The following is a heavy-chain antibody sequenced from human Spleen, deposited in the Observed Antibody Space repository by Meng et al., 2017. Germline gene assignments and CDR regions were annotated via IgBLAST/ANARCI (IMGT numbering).Heavy chain of an antibody. V-gene: IGHV3-66*02. D-gene: IGHD5-12*01. Sequence: GESLKISCAVSGFTVSSNHMSWVRQAPGKGLEWVSVIHTGGTTYYADSVKGRFTISRDTSKNTLYLQMNSLRPEETAVYYCARGYSGYDPFDYWGQGTLVTVSS. CDR1: GFTVSSNH. CDR3: ARGYSGYDPFDY. CDR2: IHTGGTT. J-gene: IGHJ4*02.